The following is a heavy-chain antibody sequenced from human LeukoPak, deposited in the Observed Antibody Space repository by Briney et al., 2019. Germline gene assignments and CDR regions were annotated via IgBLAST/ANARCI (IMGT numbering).Heavy chain of an antibody. Sequence: SVKVSCKASGGTFSSYAISWVRQAPGQGLEWMGRIIPIFGIANYAQKFQGRVTITADKSTSTAYMELSSLRSEDTAVYYCASNYYDSSGYYGPFDYWGQGTLATVSS. V-gene: IGHV1-69*04. D-gene: IGHD3-22*01. J-gene: IGHJ4*02. CDR2: IIPIFGIA. CDR1: GGTFSSYA. CDR3: ASNYYDSSGYYGPFDY.